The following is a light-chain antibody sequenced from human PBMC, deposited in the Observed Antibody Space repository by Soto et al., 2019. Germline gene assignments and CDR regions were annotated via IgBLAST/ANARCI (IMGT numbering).Light chain of an antibody. Sequence: EILMTQSPATLSVSPGDRATLSCRASQSVSNNLAWYQQRPGQAPRLLIYGASTRATGIPARFSGSGSGREFTLTISSLQSEDFAVYYCQQYNDWPPWTFGQGTKVEIK. CDR2: GAS. CDR1: QSVSNN. J-gene: IGKJ1*01. CDR3: QQYNDWPPWT. V-gene: IGKV3-15*01.